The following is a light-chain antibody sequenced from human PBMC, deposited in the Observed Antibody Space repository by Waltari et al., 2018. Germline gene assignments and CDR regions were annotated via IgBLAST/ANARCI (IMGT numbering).Light chain of an antibody. V-gene: IGLV6-57*03. Sequence: NFMLTQPHSVSESPGKTVTISCPRSSGRISSNYVQWYQQRPGSAPTTVIYEDNQRPSGVPDRFSGSIDSSSNSASLTISGLKTEDEADYYCQSYDSSTVVFGGGTKLTVL. J-gene: IGLJ2*01. CDR3: QSYDSSTVV. CDR2: EDN. CDR1: SGRISSNY.